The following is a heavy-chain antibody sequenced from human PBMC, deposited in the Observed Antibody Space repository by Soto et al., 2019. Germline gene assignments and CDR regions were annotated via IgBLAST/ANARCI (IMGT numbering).Heavy chain of an antibody. Sequence: SQTLSLTCAISGDSVSTTTTSWNWIRPSPSRGLEWLGRTFYRSKWYHDYVVSVKSRITISADTYKNQFSLQLRSVAPEDTAVYYCSRAVGTVFGLVPLFDYWGQGTQVTVSS. CDR1: GDSVSTTTTS. V-gene: IGHV6-1*01. CDR3: SRAVGTVFGLVPLFDY. CDR2: TFYRSKWYH. D-gene: IGHD3-3*01. J-gene: IGHJ4*02.